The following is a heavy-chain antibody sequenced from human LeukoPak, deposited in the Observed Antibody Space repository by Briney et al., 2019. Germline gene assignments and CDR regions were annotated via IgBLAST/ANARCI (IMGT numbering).Heavy chain of an antibody. CDR1: GFTFSNFW. CDR2: IHPEGNEK. Sequence: GGSLRLSCAVSGFTFSNFWMSWVCQAPGRGLEWVANIHPEGNEKYHVESVKGRFTISRDNAKNSLFLQMNGLRVEDTAVYYCARGDDFSGDHWGQGTLVTVSS. D-gene: IGHD1-1*01. CDR3: ARGDDFSGDH. J-gene: IGHJ4*02. V-gene: IGHV3-7*04.